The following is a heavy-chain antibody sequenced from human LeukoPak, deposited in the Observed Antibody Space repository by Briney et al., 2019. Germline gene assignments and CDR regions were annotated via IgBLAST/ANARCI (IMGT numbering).Heavy chain of an antibody. D-gene: IGHD5-18*01. CDR2: INPNSGGT. CDR3: ARGGIQLWLRGKGLDY. CDR1: GYTFTGYY. Sequence: ASVKVSCKTSGYTFTGYYMHWVRHAPGQGLECMGTINPNSGGTNYAQKFQGRVTMTRDTSISTAYMELSRLRSDDTAVYYCARGGIQLWLRGKGLDYWGQGTLVTVSS. V-gene: IGHV1-2*02. J-gene: IGHJ4*02.